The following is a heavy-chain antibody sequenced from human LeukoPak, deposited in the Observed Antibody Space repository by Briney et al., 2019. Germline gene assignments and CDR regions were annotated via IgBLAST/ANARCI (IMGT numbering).Heavy chain of an antibody. CDR3: ARGDSTMIVVVITGLEY. J-gene: IGHJ4*02. CDR1: GYAFTGHY. CDR2: INPNSGGT. Sequence: ASVKVSCKASGYAFTGHYMHWVRQAPGQGLEWMAWINPNSGGTYYAQKFQGRVTMTRDTSISTAYMELSRLRSDDTAVYYCARGDSTMIVVVITGLEYWGQGTLVTVSS. V-gene: IGHV1-2*02. D-gene: IGHD3-22*01.